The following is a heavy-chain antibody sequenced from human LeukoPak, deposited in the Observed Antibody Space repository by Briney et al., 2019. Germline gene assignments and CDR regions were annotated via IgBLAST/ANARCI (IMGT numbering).Heavy chain of an antibody. Sequence: PSETLSLTCTVSGGSISGYYWSWIRQPAGKGLEWIGRIYSSGNTNYKPSLKSRVIMSVDTSKNQFSLKLSSVTAADTAVYYCARDVVVAGTLFDYWGQGTLVTVSS. J-gene: IGHJ4*02. CDR3: ARDVVVAGTLFDY. CDR1: GGSISGYY. V-gene: IGHV4-4*07. D-gene: IGHD6-19*01. CDR2: IYSSGNT.